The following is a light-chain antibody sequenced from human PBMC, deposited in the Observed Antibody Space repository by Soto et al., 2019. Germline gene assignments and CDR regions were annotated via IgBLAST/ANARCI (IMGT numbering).Light chain of an antibody. CDR2: AAS. Sequence: IQMTQSPSFLSASVGDRVTITCRASQSISSYLNWYQQKPGKAPKLLIYAASSLQSGVPSRFSGSGSGTDFTLTISSLQPEDFATYYCQQSYSTLKTFGPGTKVDIK. CDR1: QSISSY. CDR3: QQSYSTLKT. J-gene: IGKJ3*01. V-gene: IGKV1-39*01.